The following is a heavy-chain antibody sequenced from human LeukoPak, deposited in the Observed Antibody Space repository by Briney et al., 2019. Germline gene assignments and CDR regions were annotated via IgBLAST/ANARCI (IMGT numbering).Heavy chain of an antibody. Sequence: SVKVSCKASGGTFSSYAISWVRQAPGQGLEWMGRIIPILGIANYAQKFQGRVTITADKSTSTAYMELSSLRSEDTAVYYCATFGYSYGYDYYYGMDVWGQGTTVTVSS. CDR2: IIPILGIA. CDR3: ATFGYSYGYDYYYGMDV. V-gene: IGHV1-69*04. D-gene: IGHD5-18*01. CDR1: GGTFSSYA. J-gene: IGHJ6*02.